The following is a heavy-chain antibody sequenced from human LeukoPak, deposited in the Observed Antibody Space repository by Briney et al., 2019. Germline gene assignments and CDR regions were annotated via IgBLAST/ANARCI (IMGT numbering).Heavy chain of an antibody. CDR1: GFTFSSYW. V-gene: IGHV3-7*03. D-gene: IGHD6-19*01. J-gene: IGHJ4*02. CDR3: ARARDGGGWSYFDY. CDR2: IKQDGSEK. Sequence: PGGSLRLSCEASGFTFSSYWMSWVRQAPGKGLEWVANIKQDGSEKYYVDSVKGRFTISRDNAKNSLYLQMNSLRAEDTAVYYCARARDGGGWSYFDYWGQGTLVTVSS.